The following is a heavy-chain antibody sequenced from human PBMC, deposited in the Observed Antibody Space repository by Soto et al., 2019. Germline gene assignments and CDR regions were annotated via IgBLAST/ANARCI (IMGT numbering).Heavy chain of an antibody. V-gene: IGHV1-69*18. Sequence: QVQLVQSGAEVKTPGSSVKVSCEASGGTFNSYSINWVRQDPGQGLEWMGRIIPMFGTTDYAQRFQGRVTFTADESTNTASMEVTNLTSEDTAVYYCARAAVLTFTRFYDVYVWGQGTXVXXS. D-gene: IGHD6-13*01. CDR1: GGTFNSYS. CDR3: ARAAVLTFTRFYDVYV. J-gene: IGHJ6*02. CDR2: IIPMFGTT.